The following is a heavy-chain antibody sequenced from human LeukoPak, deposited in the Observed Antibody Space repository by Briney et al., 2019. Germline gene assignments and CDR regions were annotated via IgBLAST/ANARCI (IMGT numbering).Heavy chain of an antibody. Sequence: PGGSLRLSCAVSGFPFNNAWMGWDRQAPGKGLEWVGRITSKTDGGATDYAAPVKGRFTISRDDSKNTLYPQMNSLKSEDTAIYYCTTYLTTRGQGTLVAVSS. CDR1: GFPFNNAW. CDR2: ITSKTDGGAT. V-gene: IGHV3-15*01. CDR3: TTYLTT. D-gene: IGHD4/OR15-4a*01. J-gene: IGHJ4*02.